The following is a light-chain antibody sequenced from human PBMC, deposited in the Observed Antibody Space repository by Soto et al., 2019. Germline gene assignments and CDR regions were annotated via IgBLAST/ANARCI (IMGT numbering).Light chain of an antibody. J-gene: IGLJ2*01. Sequence: QSALTQPASVSGSTGQSITISCSGTSSDVATFNLVSWYQQHPGKAPKLMVYEGSKRPSGVSSRFSGSKSGSTASLTISGLQAEDEASYYCCSYASSGTFVVFGGGTKVTVL. V-gene: IGLV2-23*03. CDR3: CSYASSGTFVV. CDR1: SSDVATFNL. CDR2: EGS.